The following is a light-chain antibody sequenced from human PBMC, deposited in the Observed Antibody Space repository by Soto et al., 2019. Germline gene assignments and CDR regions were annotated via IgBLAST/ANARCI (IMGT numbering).Light chain of an antibody. V-gene: IGKV1-5*03. Sequence: DILMTQSPATLSASVGDRVTITCRASQSVRTYLAWYQQKPGRAPKLLIYHVSSLESGVPTMFSGSGSATYFTPTISRLQADYVATYYRQHFESLVTFGQGTKVEIK. CDR3: QHFESLVT. CDR1: QSVRTY. J-gene: IGKJ1*01. CDR2: HVS.